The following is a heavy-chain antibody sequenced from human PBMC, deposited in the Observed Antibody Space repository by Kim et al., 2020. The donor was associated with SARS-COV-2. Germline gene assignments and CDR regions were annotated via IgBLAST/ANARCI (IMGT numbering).Heavy chain of an antibody. CDR2: TYYRSKWYY. V-gene: IGHV6-1*01. J-gene: IGHJ4*02. Sequence: SQTLSLTCAISGDGVSSASAAWNWIRQSPSRGLEGLGRTYYRSKWYYDYAVSVKSRITINPDTSKNQFALQLNSVTPEDTAVYYCTGDRFGLRGDFDYWGQATLVTVSS. D-gene: IGHD4-17*01. CDR1: GDGVSSASAA. CDR3: TGDRFGLRGDFDY.